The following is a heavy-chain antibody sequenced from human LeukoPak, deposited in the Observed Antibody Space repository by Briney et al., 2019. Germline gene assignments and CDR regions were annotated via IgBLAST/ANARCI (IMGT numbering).Heavy chain of an antibody. CDR2: ISGSGAGT. Sequence: GGSLRLSCAASGFSFSSYAMSWVRQAPGMGLEWVSAISGSGAGTYYADSVKGRFTISRDNSKNTLHLQMNSLRAEDTAVYYCARDPSSGWYFDYWGQGTLVTVSS. J-gene: IGHJ4*02. CDR1: GFSFSSYA. V-gene: IGHV3-23*01. D-gene: IGHD6-19*01. CDR3: ARDPSSGWYFDY.